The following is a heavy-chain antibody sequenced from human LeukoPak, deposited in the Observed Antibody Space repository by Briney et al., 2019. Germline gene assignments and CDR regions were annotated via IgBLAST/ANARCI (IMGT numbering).Heavy chain of an antibody. CDR3: ARPATAGEVPAAIFY. CDR2: INHSGST. Sequence: PSETLSLTCAVYGGSFSGYYWSWIRQPPGKGLEWIGEINHSGSTNYNPSLKSRVTISVDTSKNQFSLKLSSVTAADTAVYYCARPATAGEVPAAIFYWGQGTLVTVSS. D-gene: IGHD2-2*01. CDR1: GGSFSGYY. J-gene: IGHJ4*02. V-gene: IGHV4-34*01.